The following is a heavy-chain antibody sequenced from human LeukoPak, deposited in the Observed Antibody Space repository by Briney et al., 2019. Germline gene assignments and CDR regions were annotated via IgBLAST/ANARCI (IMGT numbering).Heavy chain of an antibody. CDR3: AKGLYSDHPHYFDS. J-gene: IGHJ4*02. D-gene: IGHD1-26*01. Sequence: GGSLRLSCAASGFSFESRAVSWVRQAPGKGLEWFSCVSKTGDLIYYADSVRVRFTISRDNSKYTLFLQMNSLRAEDTAVYYCAKGLYSDHPHYFDSWGGGTLVSVSS. CDR2: VSKTGDLI. V-gene: IGHV3-23*01. CDR1: GFSFESRA.